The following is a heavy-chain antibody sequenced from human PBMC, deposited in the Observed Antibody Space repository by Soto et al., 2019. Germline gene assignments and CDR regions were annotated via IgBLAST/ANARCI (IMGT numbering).Heavy chain of an antibody. CDR3: ARGVVVAATLNWYFDL. Sequence: QVQLQESGPGLVKPSQTLSLTCTVSGGSISSGGYYWSWIRQHPGKGLEWIGYIYYSGSTYYNPSLKSRVTISVDTSKNQFSLKLSSVTAADTAVFYCARGVVVAATLNWYFDLRGRGTLVTVSS. V-gene: IGHV4-31*03. J-gene: IGHJ2*01. CDR1: GGSISSGGYY. D-gene: IGHD2-15*01. CDR2: IYYSGST.